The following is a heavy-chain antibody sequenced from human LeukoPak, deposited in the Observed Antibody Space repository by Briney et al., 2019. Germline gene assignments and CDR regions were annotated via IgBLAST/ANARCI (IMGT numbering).Heavy chain of an antibody. V-gene: IGHV4-39*07. J-gene: IGHJ3*02. D-gene: IGHD6-13*01. Sequence: PSETLSLTCIVSGGSISSSNYYWGWIRQPPGKGLEWIGTIYYTGSTYYNPSLKSRVTISVDTSKNQFSLKLSSVTAADTAVYYCARVYSSSHNDAFDIWGQGTMVTVSS. CDR1: GGSISSSNYY. CDR3: ARVYSSSHNDAFDI. CDR2: IYYTGST.